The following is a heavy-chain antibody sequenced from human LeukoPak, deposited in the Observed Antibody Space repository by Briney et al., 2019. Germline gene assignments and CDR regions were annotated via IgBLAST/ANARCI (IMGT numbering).Heavy chain of an antibody. J-gene: IGHJ4*02. CDR2: ISGSSSYI. Sequence: PGGSLRFSCAASGFTFSSYSMNWVRQAPGKGLEWVPSISGSSSYIYYADSLKGRFTISRDNAKNSLYLQMNSLRAEDTAVYYCARGVGIVGATRDYFDYWGQGTLVTVSS. CDR3: ARGVGIVGATRDYFDY. CDR1: GFTFSSYS. V-gene: IGHV3-21*01. D-gene: IGHD1-26*01.